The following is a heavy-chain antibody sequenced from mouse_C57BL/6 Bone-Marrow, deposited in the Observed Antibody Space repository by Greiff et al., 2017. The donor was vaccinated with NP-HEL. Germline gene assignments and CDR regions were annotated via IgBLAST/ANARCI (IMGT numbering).Heavy chain of an antibody. CDR3: ARFAITTVVARYFDV. J-gene: IGHJ1*03. V-gene: IGHV1-9*01. Sequence: VQLQQSGAELMKPGASVKLSCKATGYTFTGYWIEWVKQRPGHGLEWIGELLPGSGSTNYNEKFKGKAAFTADTSSNTAYMQLSSLTTEDSAIYYCARFAITTVVARYFDVWGTGTTVTVSS. D-gene: IGHD1-1*01. CDR1: GYTFTGYW. CDR2: LLPGSGST.